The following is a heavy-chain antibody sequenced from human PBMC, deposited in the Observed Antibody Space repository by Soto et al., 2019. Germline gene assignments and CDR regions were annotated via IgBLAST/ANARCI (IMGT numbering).Heavy chain of an antibody. Sequence: SETLSLTCAVYGGSFSGYYWSWIRQPPGKGLEWIGEINHSGSTNYNPSLKSRVTISVDTSKNQFSLKLSSVTAADTAVYYCARDRDYDFWSGYPYYYYGMDVWGQGTTVTVSS. D-gene: IGHD3-3*01. V-gene: IGHV4-34*01. CDR1: GGSFSGYY. CDR3: ARDRDYDFWSGYPYYYYGMDV. CDR2: INHSGST. J-gene: IGHJ6*02.